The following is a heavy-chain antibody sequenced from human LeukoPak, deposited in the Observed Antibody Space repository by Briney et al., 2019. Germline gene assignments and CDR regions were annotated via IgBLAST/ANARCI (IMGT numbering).Heavy chain of an antibody. J-gene: IGHJ3*02. CDR2: ISGSGGST. V-gene: IGHV3-23*01. CDR3: AKYYYDSSGYYYI. Sequence: PGGSLRLSCAASGFTFSRYAMSWVRQAPGKGLEWVSAISGSGGSTYYADSVKGRFTISRDNSKNTLYLQMNSLRAEDTAVYYCAKYYYDSSGYYYIWGQGTMVTVSS. CDR1: GFTFSRYA. D-gene: IGHD3-22*01.